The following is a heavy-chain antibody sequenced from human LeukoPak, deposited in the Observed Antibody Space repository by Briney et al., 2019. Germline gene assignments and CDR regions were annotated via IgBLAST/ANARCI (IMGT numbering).Heavy chain of an antibody. CDR3: ARGSGSYSYYYYYGLDV. J-gene: IGHJ6*02. V-gene: IGHV4-59*01. D-gene: IGHD1-26*01. CDR2: IYYSGST. CDR1: GGSISSCY. Sequence: SETLSLTCTVSGGSISSCYWSWIRQPPGKGLEWIGYIYYSGSTNYNPSLKSRVTISVDTSKNQFSLNLSSVTAADTAVYYCARGSGSYSYYYYYGLDVWGQGTTVTVSS.